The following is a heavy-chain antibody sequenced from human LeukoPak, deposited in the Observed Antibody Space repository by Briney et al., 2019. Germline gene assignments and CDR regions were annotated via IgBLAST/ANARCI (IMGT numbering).Heavy chain of an antibody. CDR3: ARSGGGLDAFDI. V-gene: IGHV4-31*03. Sequence: SETLSLTCTVSGGSMSSGGYYWSWVREQPGKGLEWIGYIYYSGSTYYNPSLKSRVTISVHTSKNQFSLKLSSVTAADTAVYYCARSGGGLDAFDIWGQGTMVTVSS. J-gene: IGHJ3*02. D-gene: IGHD1-14*01. CDR1: GGSMSSGGYY. CDR2: IYYSGST.